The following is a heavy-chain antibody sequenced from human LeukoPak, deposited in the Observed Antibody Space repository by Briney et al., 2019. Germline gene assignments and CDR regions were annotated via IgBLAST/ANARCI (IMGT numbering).Heavy chain of an antibody. J-gene: IGHJ5*02. CDR3: ARETIIVGRAEFGP. CDR1: GGSMNTYY. Sequence: SETLSLTCSVSGGSMNTYYWSWIRQPPGKGLEWIGYIYYSGITNYNPSLKSRVTISVDTSKNQFSLKLSSVTAADTAVYYCARETIIVGRAEFGPWGQGTLVTVSS. D-gene: IGHD3-22*01. CDR2: IYYSGIT. V-gene: IGHV4-59*01.